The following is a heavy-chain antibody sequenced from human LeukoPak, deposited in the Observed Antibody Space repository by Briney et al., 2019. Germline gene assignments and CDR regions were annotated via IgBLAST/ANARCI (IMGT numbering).Heavy chain of an antibody. J-gene: IGHJ4*02. D-gene: IGHD3-9*01. V-gene: IGHV1-8*01. CDR3: ARFPHYVILTGYPSDY. CDR1: GYTFTSYD. CDR2: MNPNSGNT. Sequence: ASVKVSCKASGYTFTSYDINWVRQATGQGLEWMGWMNPNSGNTGYAQKFQGRVTMTRNTSISTAYMELSSLRSEDTAVYYCARFPHYVILTGYPSDYWGQGTLVTVSS.